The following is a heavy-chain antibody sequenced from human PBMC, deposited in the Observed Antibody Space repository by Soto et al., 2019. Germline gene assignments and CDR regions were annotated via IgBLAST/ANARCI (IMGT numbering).Heavy chain of an antibody. CDR1: GGSISSDNW. V-gene: IGHV4-4*02. J-gene: IGHJ6*02. D-gene: IGHD6-19*01. Sequence: QVQLQESGPGLVKPSGALSLTCSVSGGSISSDNWWSWVRQPPGKGLEWIGEIYHRGSTNYNPSLKGRVTLSIDKSKNQFSLRLTSVTAADTAVYYCARHYTSGWTFYYGLDVWGQGTTVTVSS. CDR3: ARHYTSGWTFYYGLDV. CDR2: IYHRGST.